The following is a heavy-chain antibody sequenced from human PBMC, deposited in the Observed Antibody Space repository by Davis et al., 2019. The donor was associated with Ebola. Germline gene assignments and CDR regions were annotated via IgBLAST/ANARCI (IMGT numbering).Heavy chain of an antibody. J-gene: IGHJ5*02. CDR3: ALRYDGFDP. CDR1: GFTFSSYS. D-gene: IGHD3-9*01. V-gene: IGHV3-23*01. Sequence: GESLKISCAASGFTFSSYSMNWVRQAPGKGLEWVSAISGSGGSTYYADSVKGRFTISRDNSKNTLYLQMNSLRAEDTAVYYCALRYDGFDPWGQGTLVTVSS. CDR2: ISGSGGST.